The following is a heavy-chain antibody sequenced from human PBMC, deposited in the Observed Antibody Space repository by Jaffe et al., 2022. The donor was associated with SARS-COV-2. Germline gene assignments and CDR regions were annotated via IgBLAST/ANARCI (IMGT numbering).Heavy chain of an antibody. V-gene: IGHV4-39*01. J-gene: IGHJ5*02. D-gene: IGHD3-16*01. CDR2: IYYSGST. CDR3: ARHLIQFGNWFDP. CDR1: GGSISSSSYY. Sequence: QLQLQESGPGLVKPSETLSLTCTVSGGSISSSSYYWGWIRQPPGKGLEWIGSIYYSGSTYYNPSLKSRVTISVDTSKNQFSLKLSSVTAADTAVYYCARHLIQFGNWFDPWGQGTLVTVSS.